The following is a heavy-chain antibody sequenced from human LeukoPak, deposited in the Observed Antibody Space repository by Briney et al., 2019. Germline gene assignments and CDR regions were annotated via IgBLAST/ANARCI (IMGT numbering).Heavy chain of an antibody. V-gene: IGHV1-46*01. Sequence: ASVKVSCKASGYTFTSYYMHWVRQAPGQGLGWMGIINPSGGSTSYAQKFQGRVTMTRDTSTSTVYMELSSLRSEDTAVYYCARRADSSGDQYNWFDPWGQGTLVTVSS. J-gene: IGHJ5*02. D-gene: IGHD3-22*01. CDR3: ARRADSSGDQYNWFDP. CDR2: INPSGGST. CDR1: GYTFTSYY.